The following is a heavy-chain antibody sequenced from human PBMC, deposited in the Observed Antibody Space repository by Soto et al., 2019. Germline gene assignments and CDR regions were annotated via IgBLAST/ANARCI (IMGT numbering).Heavy chain of an antibody. V-gene: IGHV4-59*01. CDR1: GGSISSYY. J-gene: IGHJ6*03. CDR3: ARTVVVVAATSPSARDYYYYYMDV. D-gene: IGHD2-15*01. CDR2: IYYSGST. Sequence: SETLSLTCTVSGGSISSYYWSWIRQPPGKGLEWIGYIYYSGSTNYNPSLKSRVTISVDTSKNQFSLKLSSVTAADTAVYYCARTVVVVAATSPSARDYYYYYMDVWGKGTTVTVSS.